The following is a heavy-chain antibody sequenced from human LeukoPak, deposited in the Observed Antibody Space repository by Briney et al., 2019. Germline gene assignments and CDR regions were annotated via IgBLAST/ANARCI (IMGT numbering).Heavy chain of an antibody. CDR3: ARSKAAVGIDAFDI. CDR2: LDYSGSA. Sequence: ETLSLTCTVSGGSISSSSYYWGWIRQPPGQGLEWIGRLDYSGSAYSSPSLKSRVTISVDTAKKQFSLKLSPVTAADTAVYYCARSKAAVGIDAFDIWGQGTMVTVSS. D-gene: IGHD6-13*01. V-gene: IGHV4-39*01. CDR1: GGSISSSSYY. J-gene: IGHJ3*02.